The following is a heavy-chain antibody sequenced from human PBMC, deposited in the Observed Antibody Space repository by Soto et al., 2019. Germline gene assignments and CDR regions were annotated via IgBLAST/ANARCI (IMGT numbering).Heavy chain of an antibody. V-gene: IGHV5-10-1*01. CDR3: ASRYGANYYGMDV. J-gene: IGHJ6*02. D-gene: IGHD4-17*01. CDR2: IDPSDSYT. CDR1: GYSFTSYW. Sequence: PGESLKISCKGSGYSFTSYWISWVRQIPGKGLEWMGRIDPSDSYTNYSPSFQGHVTISADKSISTAYLQWSSLKASDTAMYYCASRYGANYYGMDVWGQGTTVTVSS.